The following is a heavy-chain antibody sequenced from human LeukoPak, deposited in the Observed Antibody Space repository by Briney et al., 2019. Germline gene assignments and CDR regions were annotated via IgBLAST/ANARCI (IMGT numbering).Heavy chain of an antibody. CDR1: GGSISSSSYY. Sequence: PSETLSLTCTVSGGSISSSSYYWGWIRQPPGKGLEWIGIIYYGGNTYYNPSLKSRVTISVDTSKNQFSLKLSSVTAADTAVYYCARDGLAYDFWSGYYPRWFDPWGQGTLVTVSS. V-gene: IGHV4-39*07. CDR2: IYYGGNT. J-gene: IGHJ5*02. CDR3: ARDGLAYDFWSGYYPRWFDP. D-gene: IGHD3-3*01.